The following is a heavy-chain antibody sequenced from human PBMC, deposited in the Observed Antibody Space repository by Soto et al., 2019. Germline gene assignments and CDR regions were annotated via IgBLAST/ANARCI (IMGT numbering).Heavy chain of an antibody. CDR3: ARELDGMDV. D-gene: IGHD1-1*01. Sequence: GGSLRLSCAASGFTFSSYGMHWVRQAPGKGLEWVAVIWYDGSNKYYADSVKGRFTISRDNSKNTLYLQMNSLRAEDTAVYYCARELDGMDVWRQVHTVTASS. CDR1: GFTFSSYG. V-gene: IGHV3-33*01. J-gene: IGHJ6*01. CDR2: IWYDGSNK.